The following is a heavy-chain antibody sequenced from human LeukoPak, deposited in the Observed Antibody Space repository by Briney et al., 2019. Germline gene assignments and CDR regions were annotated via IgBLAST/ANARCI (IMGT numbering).Heavy chain of an antibody. J-gene: IGHJ4*02. V-gene: IGHV3-74*01. D-gene: IGHD5-18*01. CDR1: GFTFSSYG. Sequence: GGSLRLSCAASGFTFSSYGMSWVRQAPGKGLAWVSRINDDETSTSYADSVKGRFTISRDNAKNSLYLQMNSLRAEDTAVYYCARDLMVSFDYWGQGTLVTVSS. CDR3: ARDLMVSFDY. CDR2: INDDETST.